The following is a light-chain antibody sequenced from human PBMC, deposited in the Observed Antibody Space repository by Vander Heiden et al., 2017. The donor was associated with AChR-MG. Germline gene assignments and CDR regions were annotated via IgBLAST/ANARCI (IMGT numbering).Light chain of an antibody. J-gene: IGLJ2*01. V-gene: IGLV2-14*03. CDR2: DVS. Sequence: QSALTQPASVSGSPGQSITISCTGTSSDVGGYNYVSWYQQHPGKAPKLMSYDVSNRPSGVSNRFSGSKSGNTAYLTISGLQAEDEADYYGSSYTSSSTPVVFGGGTKLTVL. CDR3: SSYTSSSTPVV. CDR1: SSDVGGYNY.